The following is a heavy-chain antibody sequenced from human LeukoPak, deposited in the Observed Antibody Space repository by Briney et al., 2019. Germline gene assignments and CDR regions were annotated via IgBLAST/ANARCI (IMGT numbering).Heavy chain of an antibody. CDR3: ARYYYGSGSFPAFDY. CDR1: GGSISSGGYS. J-gene: IGHJ4*02. D-gene: IGHD3-10*01. Sequence: PSETLSLTCAVSGGSISSGGYSWSWIRQPPGQGLEWIGYIYHSGSTYYNPSLKSRVTISVDRSKNQFSLKLSSVTAADTAVYYCARYYYGSGSFPAFDYWGQGTLVTVSS. CDR2: IYHSGST. V-gene: IGHV4-30-2*01.